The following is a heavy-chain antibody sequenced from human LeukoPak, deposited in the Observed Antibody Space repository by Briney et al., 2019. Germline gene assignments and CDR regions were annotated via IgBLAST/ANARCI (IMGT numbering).Heavy chain of an antibody. D-gene: IGHD1-20*01. Sequence: KPGRSLRLSCAASGFTFTNAWMNWVRQAPGKGLEWVGRIKSKADGETIDYAAPVKGRFTFSRDDSKNMLYLQMNSLKSEDTAVYYCSTLTSRGLSDSWGQGTLVTVSS. CDR3: STLTSRGLSDS. CDR2: IKSKADGETI. V-gene: IGHV3-15*07. J-gene: IGHJ4*02. CDR1: GFTFTNAW.